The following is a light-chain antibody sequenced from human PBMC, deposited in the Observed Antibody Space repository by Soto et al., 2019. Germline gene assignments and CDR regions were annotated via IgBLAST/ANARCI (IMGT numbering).Light chain of an antibody. CDR1: QSVLYGTENENN. V-gene: IGKV4-1*01. CDR3: QQYYLVPYT. CDR2: WAS. Sequence: DIVMTQSPDSVAVSLGERATINCKSSQSVLYGTENENNLAWYQQKPGQPPKLLIYWASTRESGVPDRFSGSGSGTDFTPTLSSLQAEDVAVYYCQQYYLVPYTFGQGTRLDIK. J-gene: IGKJ2*01.